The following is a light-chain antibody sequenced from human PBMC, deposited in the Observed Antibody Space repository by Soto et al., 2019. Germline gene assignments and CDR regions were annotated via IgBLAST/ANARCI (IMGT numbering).Light chain of an antibody. CDR2: DAS. CDR3: QHRSNGPAVT. CDR1: QSVSSY. Sequence: EIVLTQSPATLSLSPGERATLSCRASQSVSSYLAWYQQKPGQAPRLLIYDASNRATGIPARFSGSGSGTDFPLTYSSLEPEDFAVYYCQHRSNGPAVTCGGGTKVEIK. J-gene: IGKJ4*01. V-gene: IGKV3-11*01.